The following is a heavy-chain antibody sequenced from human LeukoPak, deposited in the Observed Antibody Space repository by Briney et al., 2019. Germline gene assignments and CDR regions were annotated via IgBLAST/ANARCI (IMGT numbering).Heavy chain of an antibody. Sequence: GGSLRLSCAASGFTFSSYSMNWVRQAPGKGLEWVSYISSSSSTIYYADSVKGRFTISRDNAKNSLYLQMNSLRAEDTAVYYCARDGTAPYGDYRYYGMDVWGQGTTVTVSS. CDR2: ISSSSSTI. J-gene: IGHJ6*02. V-gene: IGHV3-48*04. D-gene: IGHD4-17*01. CDR1: GFTFSSYS. CDR3: ARDGTAPYGDYRYYGMDV.